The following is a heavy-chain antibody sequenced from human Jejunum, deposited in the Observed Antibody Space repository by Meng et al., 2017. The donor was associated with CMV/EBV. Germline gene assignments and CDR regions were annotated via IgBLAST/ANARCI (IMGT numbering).Heavy chain of an antibody. CDR1: GFNFRKFE. CDR3: ASNLGQWLNWFDP. D-gene: IGHD6-19*01. Sequence: SGFNFRKFELGWVRPAPRQGLEWLSYISSRGERTYYAESVKGRFTTSRDNGRNLLYLDMNSLRAEDTAIYYCASNLGQWLNWFDPWGQGTLVTVSS. CDR2: ISSRGERT. V-gene: IGHV3-48*03. J-gene: IGHJ5*02.